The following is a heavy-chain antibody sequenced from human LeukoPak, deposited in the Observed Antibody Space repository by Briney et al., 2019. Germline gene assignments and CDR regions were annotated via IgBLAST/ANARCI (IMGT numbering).Heavy chain of an antibody. Sequence: SETLSLTCAVYGGSFSGYYWSWIRQPPGKGLEWIGEINHSGSTNYNPSLKSRVTISVDTSKNQFSLKLSPVTAADTAVYYCARLKRRGTYYYDSSGYSYFDYWGQGTPVTVSS. CDR3: ARLKRRGTYYYDSSGYSYFDY. V-gene: IGHV4-34*01. D-gene: IGHD3-22*01. CDR1: GGSFSGYY. J-gene: IGHJ4*02. CDR2: INHSGST.